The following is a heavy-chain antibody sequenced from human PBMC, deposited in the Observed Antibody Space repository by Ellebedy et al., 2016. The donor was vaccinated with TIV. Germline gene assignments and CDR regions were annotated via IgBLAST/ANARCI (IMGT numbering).Heavy chain of an antibody. CDR3: ARTTGNNWFDP. J-gene: IGHJ5*02. Sequence: MPSETLSLTCTVSGPSVSGAPIGRGGYYWSWIRQHPGKGMEWVGNIYYSGSTYYNPSLKSRLVISVDTSKNQFSLRLTSVTAADTAIYYCARTTGNNWFDPWGQGTLVTVSS. D-gene: IGHD1-1*01. V-gene: IGHV4-31*03. CDR2: IYYSGST. CDR1: GAPIGRGGYY.